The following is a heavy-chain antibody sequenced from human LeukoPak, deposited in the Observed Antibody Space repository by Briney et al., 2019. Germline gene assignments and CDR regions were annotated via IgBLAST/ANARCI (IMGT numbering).Heavy chain of an antibody. J-gene: IGHJ3*01. Sequence: GGSLRLSCAASGFTFSDYWVHWVRHAPGTGLVWVSRINSDGSSTSHADSVKGRFTIARDNARNTVSLQMNSLRAEDTAVYYCVTLTAGVDQHAFDVWGQGTKVTVSS. CDR1: GFTFSDYW. CDR2: INSDGSST. CDR3: VTLTAGVDQHAFDV. V-gene: IGHV3-74*01. D-gene: IGHD2-21*02.